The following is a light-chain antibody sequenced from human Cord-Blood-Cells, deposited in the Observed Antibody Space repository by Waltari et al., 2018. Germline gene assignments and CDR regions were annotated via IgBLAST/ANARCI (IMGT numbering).Light chain of an antibody. CDR3: QQRSNWPPIT. Sequence: LTQSPATLSLSPGERATLSCRASQSVSSYLAWYQQKPGQAPRLLIYDASNRATGIPARFSGSGSGTDFTLTISSLEPEDFAVYYCQQRSNWPPITFGQGTRLEIK. CDR1: QSVSSY. J-gene: IGKJ5*01. V-gene: IGKV3-11*01. CDR2: DAS.